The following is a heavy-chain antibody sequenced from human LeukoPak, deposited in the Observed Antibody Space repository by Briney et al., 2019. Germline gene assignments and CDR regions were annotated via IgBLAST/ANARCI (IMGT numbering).Heavy chain of an antibody. Sequence: PSETLSLTCAVYGGSFSGYYWSWIRQPPGKGLEWIGEINHSGSTNYNPSLKSRVTISVDTSKNQFPLKLSSVTAADTAVYYCASGYYYDSSGYYYGFQHWGQGTLVTVSS. CDR3: ASGYYYDSSGYYYGFQH. J-gene: IGHJ1*01. V-gene: IGHV4-34*01. CDR2: INHSGST. CDR1: GGSFSGYY. D-gene: IGHD3-22*01.